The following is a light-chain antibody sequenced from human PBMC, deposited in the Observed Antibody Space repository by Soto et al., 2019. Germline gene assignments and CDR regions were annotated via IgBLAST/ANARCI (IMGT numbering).Light chain of an antibody. CDR3: QQLNSYPLS. Sequence: IQLAQSPSSLSASVGDRDTITCPASQGISSYLAWYQQKPGQAPKLLIYAASTLQSGVPSRFSGSGSGTDFTLTISSLQPEDFATYHCQQLNSYPLSFGGGTKVEIK. J-gene: IGKJ4*01. CDR2: AAS. V-gene: IGKV1-9*01. CDR1: QGISSY.